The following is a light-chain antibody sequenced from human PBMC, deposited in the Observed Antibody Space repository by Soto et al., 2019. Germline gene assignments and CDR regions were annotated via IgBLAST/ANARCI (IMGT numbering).Light chain of an antibody. CDR3: QQYNSYWT. Sequence: DIQMTQSPSTLSASVGDSVTITCRASQSISSWLAWYQQKPGKAPKLLIYDASSLESGVPSRFSCSGSGTEFTLTISSLQPDDFATYYCQQYNSYWTFGLGTKVDIK. J-gene: IGKJ1*01. CDR1: QSISSW. V-gene: IGKV1-5*01. CDR2: DAS.